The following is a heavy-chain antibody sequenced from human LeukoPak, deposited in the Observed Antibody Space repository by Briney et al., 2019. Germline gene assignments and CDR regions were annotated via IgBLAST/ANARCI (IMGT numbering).Heavy chain of an antibody. CDR2: ISGNGDYT. CDR1: GFTFSNYA. Sequence: GGSLRLSCAVSGFTFSNYAMSWVRQAPGKGLQWVSTISGNGDYTYYADSVEGRFTISRDTSKNTLHLQMSSLGAEDTAVYYCAKSPVGSTFGQNPYYFFKYWGQGTLVTVSS. CDR3: AKSPVGSTFGQNPYYFFKY. D-gene: IGHD2/OR15-2a*01. V-gene: IGHV3-23*01. J-gene: IGHJ4*02.